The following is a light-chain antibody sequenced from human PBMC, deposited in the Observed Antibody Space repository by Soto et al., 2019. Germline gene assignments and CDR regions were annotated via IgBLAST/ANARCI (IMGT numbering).Light chain of an antibody. CDR2: ASS. J-gene: IGKJ1*01. CDR3: QQDNRFPCT. Sequence: DIQMTQSPSSVSSSVGDRVTITCRASQVISSCVAWYQQKPGKAPKLLIYASSSLQSGVPSRCSGSGSGTDFTLTIRRLQPEDFATYYRQQDNRFPCTFGQGTKVDIK. V-gene: IGKV1-12*01. CDR1: QVISSC.